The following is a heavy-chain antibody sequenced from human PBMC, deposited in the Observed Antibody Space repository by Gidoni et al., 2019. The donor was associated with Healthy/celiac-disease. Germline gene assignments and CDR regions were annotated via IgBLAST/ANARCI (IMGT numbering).Heavy chain of an antibody. CDR1: GFTVSSNY. D-gene: IGHD3-22*01. J-gene: IGHJ6*02. CDR2: IYSGGST. CDR3: ARGIVVVGDRYGMDV. Sequence: EVQLVESGGGLIQPGGSLRLSCSASGFTVSSNYMSWVRQAPGKGLEWVSVIYSGGSTYYADSVKGRFTISRDNSKNTLYLQMNSLRAEDTAVYYCARGIVVVGDRYGMDVWGQGTTVTVSS. V-gene: IGHV3-53*01.